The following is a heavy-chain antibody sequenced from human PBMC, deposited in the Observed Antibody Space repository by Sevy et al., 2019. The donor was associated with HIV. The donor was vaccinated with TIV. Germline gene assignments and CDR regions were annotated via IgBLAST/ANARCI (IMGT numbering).Heavy chain of an antibody. CDR3: TRECVYCSGGSCTPGGWFDP. D-gene: IGHD2-15*01. V-gene: IGHV1-2*02. CDR2: INPNSGGT. Sequence: ASVKVSCKASGYTFTGYYMHWVRQAPGQGLEWMGWINPNSGGTNYAQKFQGRVTMTRDTSISTAYMELSRLRSDDTVVYDWTRECVYCSGGSCTPGGWFDPWGQGTLVTVSS. J-gene: IGHJ5*02. CDR1: GYTFTGYY.